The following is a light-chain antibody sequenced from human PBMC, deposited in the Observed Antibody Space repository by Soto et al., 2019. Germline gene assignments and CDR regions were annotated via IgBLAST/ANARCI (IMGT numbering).Light chain of an antibody. V-gene: IGLV1-40*01. CDR2: GNS. CDR3: QSYDSSLSGLGGV. CDR1: SSNIGAGYD. J-gene: IGLJ2*01. Sequence: QSVLTQPPSVSGAPGQRVTISCTGSSSNIGAGYDVHWYQQLPGTAPKLLIYGNSNRPSGVPDRFSGSKSGTSASLAITGLQAEDEVDYYCQSYDSSLSGLGGVFGGGTKLTVL.